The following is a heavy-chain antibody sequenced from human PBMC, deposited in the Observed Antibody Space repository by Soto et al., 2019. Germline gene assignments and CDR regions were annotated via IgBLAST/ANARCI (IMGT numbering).Heavy chain of an antibody. V-gene: IGHV3-23*01. CDR3: AKDLTFDYGDSIDY. CDR2: ISGSGGST. CDR1: GFTFSSYA. Sequence: GALRLSCAASGFTFSSYAMSWVRQAPGKGLEWVSAISGSGGSTYYADSVKGRFTISRDNSKNTLYLQMNSLRAEDTAVYYCAKDLTFDYGDSIDYWGQGTLVTVSS. J-gene: IGHJ4*02. D-gene: IGHD4-17*01.